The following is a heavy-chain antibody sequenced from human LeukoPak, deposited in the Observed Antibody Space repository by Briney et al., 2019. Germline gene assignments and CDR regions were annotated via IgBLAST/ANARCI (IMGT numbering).Heavy chain of an antibody. CDR2: IKSKTSGGTT. J-gene: IGHJ3*02. Sequence: GGSLRLSCAASGFTFSDAWMSWVRQAPGKGLEWVGRIKSKTSGGTTDYTAPVKGRFTISRDNAKNSLYLQMNSLRAEDTALYYCARATGTTAAARAFDIWGQGTMVTVSS. V-gene: IGHV3-15*05. D-gene: IGHD1-7*01. CDR3: ARATGTTAAARAFDI. CDR1: GFTFSDAW.